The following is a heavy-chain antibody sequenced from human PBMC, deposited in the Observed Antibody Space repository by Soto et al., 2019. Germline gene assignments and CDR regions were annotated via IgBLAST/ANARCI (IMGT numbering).Heavy chain of an antibody. CDR3: ARTEDYYGSGSYYSPDAFDI. D-gene: IGHD3-10*01. CDR2: ISSSGSTI. CDR1: GFTFSSYE. J-gene: IGHJ3*02. Sequence: PGGSLRLSCAASGFTFSSYEMNWVRKAPGKGLEWVSYISSSGSTIYYADSVKGRFTISRDNAKNSLYLQTNSLRAEDTAVYYCARTEDYYGSGSYYSPDAFDIWGQGTMVTVSS. V-gene: IGHV3-48*03.